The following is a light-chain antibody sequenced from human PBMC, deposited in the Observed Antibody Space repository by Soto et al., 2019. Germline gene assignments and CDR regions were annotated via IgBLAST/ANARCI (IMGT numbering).Light chain of an antibody. V-gene: IGLV2-14*01. J-gene: IGLJ1*01. CDR2: EVS. CDR3: NSYTSSSTLV. CDR1: SSDVGGYNY. Sequence: QSALTQPASVSGSPGQSITISCTGTSSDVGGYNYVSWYQQHPGKAPKLMIYEVSNRPSGVSNRFSGSKSGNTASLTISGLQAEDEADYYCNSYTSSSTLVFGTGTKLNVL.